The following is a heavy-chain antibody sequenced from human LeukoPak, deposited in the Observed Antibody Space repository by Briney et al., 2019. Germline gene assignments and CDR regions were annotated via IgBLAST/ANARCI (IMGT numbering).Heavy chain of an antibody. Sequence: SETLSLTCTVSGDSITSGIYYWTWIPPPAGKGLEWVVRIYTSGSTDYNASLKSRVTISMDTSKNQFSLKLNSVTAADTAVYYCTRSRERYCSYGACYIDLQARWGQGTPVTVSS. CDR3: TRSRERYCSYGACYIDLQAR. CDR1: GDSITSGIYY. J-gene: IGHJ4*02. D-gene: IGHD2-8*01. CDR2: IYTSGST. V-gene: IGHV4-61*02.